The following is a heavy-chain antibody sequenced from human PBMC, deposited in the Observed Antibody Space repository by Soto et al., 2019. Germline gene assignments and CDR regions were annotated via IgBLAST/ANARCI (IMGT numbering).Heavy chain of an antibody. J-gene: IGHJ3*02. CDR2: IMPNFGTT. CDR1: GGTSNTYS. CDR3: AWGKQLLGTFDI. D-gene: IGHD3-16*01. V-gene: IGHV1-69*06. Sequence: QVQLVQSGAEVRKPGSSLKVSCKASGGTSNTYSISWVRQAPGQGLEWMGGIMPNFGTTTYAQRSQGRVTICADKFTGTAYMELSSRRSEDTAVYFGAWGKQLLGTFDIWGQGTMVTVSP.